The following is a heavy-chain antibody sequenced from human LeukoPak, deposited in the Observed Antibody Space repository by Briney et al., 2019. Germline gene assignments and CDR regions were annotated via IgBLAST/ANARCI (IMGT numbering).Heavy chain of an antibody. Sequence: SETLSLTCAVSGGSISSSNWWSWVRQPPGKGLEWIGEIYHSGSTNYNPSLKSRVTIPVDTSKNQFSLKLSSVTAADTAVYYCATDNSYGSGSYYTWGQGTLVTVSS. CDR3: ATDNSYGSGSYYT. V-gene: IGHV4-4*02. J-gene: IGHJ4*02. CDR1: GGSISSSNW. D-gene: IGHD3-10*01. CDR2: IYHSGST.